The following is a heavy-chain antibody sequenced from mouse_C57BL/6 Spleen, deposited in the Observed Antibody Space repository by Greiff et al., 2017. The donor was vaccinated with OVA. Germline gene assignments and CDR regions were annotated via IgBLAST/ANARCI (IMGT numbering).Heavy chain of an antibody. CDR2: IYPGSGST. CDR1: GYTFTSYW. CDR3: ARLENGYHYWYFDV. J-gene: IGHJ1*03. D-gene: IGHD2-2*01. Sequence: QVQLQQPGAELVKPGASVKMSCKASGYTFTSYWITWVKQRPGQGLEWIGDIYPGSGSTNYNEKFKSKATLTVDTSSSTAYMQLSSLTSEDSAVYYCARLENGYHYWYFDVWGTGTTVTVSS. V-gene: IGHV1-55*01.